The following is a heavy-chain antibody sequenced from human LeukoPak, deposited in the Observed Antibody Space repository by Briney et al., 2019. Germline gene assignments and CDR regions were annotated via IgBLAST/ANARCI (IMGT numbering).Heavy chain of an antibody. CDR1: GFTFGDYA. V-gene: IGHV3-49*03. D-gene: IGHD2-15*01. CDR3: TRDPTALGYCSGGSCSQIFDP. J-gene: IGHJ5*02. Sequence: GGSLRLSCTASGFTFGDYAMSWFRQAPGKGLEWVGFIRSKAYGGTTEYAASVKGRFTISRDDSKSIAYLQMNSLKTEDTAVYYCTRDPTALGYCSGGSCSQIFDPWGQGTLVTVSS. CDR2: IRSKAYGGTT.